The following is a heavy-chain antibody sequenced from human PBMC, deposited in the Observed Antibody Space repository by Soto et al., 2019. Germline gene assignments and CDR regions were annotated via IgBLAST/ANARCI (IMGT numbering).Heavy chain of an antibody. CDR1: GGCFNTYA. CDR2: IIPMSNTA. V-gene: IGHV1-69*12. J-gene: IGHJ6*02. D-gene: IGHD2-21*01. CDR3: AMRAYCISDGCKTGYYGMDV. Sequence: QVQLVQSGAEVKTARSSVKVSCKASGGCFNTYAISWVRQAPGQGLEWMGAIIPMSNTANYAQNFRDRVTFTADGSTSTAYMELSSLRSEDTAVHYCAMRAYCISDGCKTGYYGMDVWGQGPTVTVSS.